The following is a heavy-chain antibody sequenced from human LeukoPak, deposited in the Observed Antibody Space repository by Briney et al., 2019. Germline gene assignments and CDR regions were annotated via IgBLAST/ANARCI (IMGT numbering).Heavy chain of an antibody. Sequence: ASVKVSCKASGYTFTSYDINWVRQATEQGLEWMGWINPNSGGTNYAQKFQGRVTMTRDTSISTAYMELSRLRSDDTAVYYCARDFRAAMVSDWFDPWGQGTLVTVSS. CDR1: GYTFTSYD. CDR2: INPNSGGT. V-gene: IGHV1-2*02. J-gene: IGHJ5*02. D-gene: IGHD5-18*01. CDR3: ARDFRAAMVSDWFDP.